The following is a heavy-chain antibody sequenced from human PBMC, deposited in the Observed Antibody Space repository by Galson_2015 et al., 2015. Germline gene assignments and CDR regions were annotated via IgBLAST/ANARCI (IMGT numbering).Heavy chain of an antibody. CDR1: GFTFSSYE. CDR2: ISASGGTT. CDR3: AKLDADTAMVTLLPPFDY. Sequence: SLRLSCAASGFTFSSYEMNWVRQAPGKGLEWVSAISASGGTTYYADSVKGQFTIFRDNSKNTLSLQMNSLRAEDTAVYYCAKLDADTAMVTLLPPFDYWGRGTLVTVSS. V-gene: IGHV3-23*01. D-gene: IGHD5-18*01. J-gene: IGHJ4*02.